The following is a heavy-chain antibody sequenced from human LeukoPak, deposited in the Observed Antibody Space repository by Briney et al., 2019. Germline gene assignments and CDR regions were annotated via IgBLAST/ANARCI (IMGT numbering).Heavy chain of an antibody. Sequence: PSETLSLTCAVYGGSFSGHYWTWVRQAPGMGLEWIGEINDSGNTNYNPSLKSRVTVSVDTSKNQFSLKLSSVTAADTAVYYCARSRKSVSTSLARAFDIWGQGTMVTVSS. CDR3: ARSRKSVSTSLARAFDI. J-gene: IGHJ3*02. CDR2: INDSGNT. V-gene: IGHV4-34*01. CDR1: GGSFSGHY. D-gene: IGHD2-2*01.